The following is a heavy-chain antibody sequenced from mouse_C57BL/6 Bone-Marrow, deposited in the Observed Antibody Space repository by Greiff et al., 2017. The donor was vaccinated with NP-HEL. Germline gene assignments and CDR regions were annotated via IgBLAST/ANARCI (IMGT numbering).Heavy chain of an antibody. CDR3: ARWGDYEENYAMDY. CDR2: IYPGSGNT. Sequence: VQLQQSGAELVRPGASVKLSCKASGYTFTDYYIHWVKQRPGQGLEWIARIYPGSGNTYYNEKFKGKATLTAEKSSSTAYMQLSSLTSEDSAVYFCARWGDYEENYAMDYWGQGTSVTVSS. V-gene: IGHV1-76*01. J-gene: IGHJ4*01. CDR1: GYTFTDYY. D-gene: IGHD2-4*01.